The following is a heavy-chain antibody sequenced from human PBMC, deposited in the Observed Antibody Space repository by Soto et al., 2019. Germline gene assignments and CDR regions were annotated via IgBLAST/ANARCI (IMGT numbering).Heavy chain of an antibody. V-gene: IGHV1-8*01. Sequence: ASVKVSCKASGYTFTTYDINWVRQAPGQGLEWMGWMNPNRTNTGYAEKFQGRVTMTRDTSISTAYMELSSLRYDDTAVYYCVRGGFLSHDHVIIAPATLGFDPWGQGTLVTSPQ. CDR3: VRGGFLSHDHVIIAPATLGFDP. CDR2: MNPNRTNT. D-gene: IGHD2-2*01. CDR1: GYTFTTYD. J-gene: IGHJ5*02.